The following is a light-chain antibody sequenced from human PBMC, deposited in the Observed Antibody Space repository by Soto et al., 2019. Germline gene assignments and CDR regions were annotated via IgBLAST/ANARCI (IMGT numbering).Light chain of an antibody. CDR1: QRVATN. CDR3: QQYTNWPQN. J-gene: IGKJ2*01. V-gene: IGKV3-15*01. CDR2: DAS. Sequence: PGESATFSCRASQRVATNVAWYQQKPGQAPRLLIYDASTRVTGVPARFSGSGSGTEFTLTISSLQSEDFAVYYCQQYTNWPQNFGQGTKLEIK.